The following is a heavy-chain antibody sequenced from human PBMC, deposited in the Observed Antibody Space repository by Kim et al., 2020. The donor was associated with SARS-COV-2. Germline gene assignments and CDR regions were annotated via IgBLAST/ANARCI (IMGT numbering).Heavy chain of an antibody. CDR1: GGSISSGGYY. CDR3: ARVKFRFASATYDLYYFDY. Sequence: SETLSLTCTVSGGSISSGGYYWSWIRQHPGKGLEWIGYIYYSGSTYYNPSLKSRVTISVDTSKNQFSLKLSSVTAADTAVYYCARVKFRFASATYDLYYFDYWGQGTLVTVSS. D-gene: IGHD3-16*01. V-gene: IGHV4-31*03. J-gene: IGHJ4*02. CDR2: IYYSGST.